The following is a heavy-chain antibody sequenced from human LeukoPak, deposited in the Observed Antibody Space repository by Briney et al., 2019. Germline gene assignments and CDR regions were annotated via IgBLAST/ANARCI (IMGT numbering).Heavy chain of an antibody. J-gene: IGHJ5*02. Sequence: SQTLSLTCTVSGGSISSGGYYWSWIRQPPGKGLEWIGYIYHSGSTYYNPSLKSRVTISVDTSKNQFSLKLSSVTAADAAVYYCARDKRRGLWFDPWGQGTLVTVSS. V-gene: IGHV4-30-2*01. CDR3: ARDKRRGLWFDP. CDR2: IYHSGST. D-gene: IGHD3-10*01. CDR1: GGSISSGGYY.